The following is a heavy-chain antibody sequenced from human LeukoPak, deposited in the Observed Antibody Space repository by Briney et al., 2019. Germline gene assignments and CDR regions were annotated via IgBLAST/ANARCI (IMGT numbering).Heavy chain of an antibody. CDR3: ARGALLAYCGGDCYFDY. V-gene: IGHV3-23*01. D-gene: IGHD2-21*02. CDR1: GFTFSSYA. CDR2: ISGSGGST. Sequence: GGSLRLSCAASGFTFSSYAMSWVRQAPGKGLEWVSAISGSGGSTYYADSVKGRFTISRDNAKNTLYLQMNSLRAEDTAVYYCARGALLAYCGGDCYFDYWGQGTLVTVSS. J-gene: IGHJ4*02.